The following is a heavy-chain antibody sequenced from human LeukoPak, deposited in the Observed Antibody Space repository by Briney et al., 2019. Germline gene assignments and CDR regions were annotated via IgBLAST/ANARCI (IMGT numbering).Heavy chain of an antibody. CDR1: GYIFTSYA. D-gene: IGHD2-2*01. V-gene: IGHV7-4-1*02. CDR3: ARQGPGDCSSTRCYGVGS. CDR2: INTNTGNP. J-gene: IGHJ4*02. Sequence: ASVKVSCKASGYIFTSYAMNWVRQAPGQGLGWMGWINTNTGNPTYAQGFTGRFVFSLDTSVSTAYLQISRLKAEDTAVYYCARQGPGDCSSTRCYGVGSWGQGTLVTVSS.